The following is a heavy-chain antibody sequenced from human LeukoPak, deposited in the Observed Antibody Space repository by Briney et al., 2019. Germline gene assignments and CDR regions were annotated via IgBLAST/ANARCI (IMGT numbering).Heavy chain of an antibody. J-gene: IGHJ4*02. CDR3: ARGAREGGYDSPCDY. CDR2: IYYSGST. CDR1: GGSISGYY. Sequence: PSETLSLTCTVSGGSISGYYWTWIRQPPGKGLEYIGYIYYSGSTNHNPSLKSRVTISVDTSKNQFSLKLTSVTAADTAVYYCARGAREGGYDSPCDYWGQGTLVTVSS. D-gene: IGHD5-12*01. V-gene: IGHV4-59*01.